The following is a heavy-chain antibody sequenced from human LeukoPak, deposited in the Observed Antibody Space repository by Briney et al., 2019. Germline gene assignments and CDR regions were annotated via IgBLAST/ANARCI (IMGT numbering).Heavy chain of an antibody. CDR1: GFTFGSYG. J-gene: IGHJ3*02. CDR3: AKNMVRGVMSYAFDI. V-gene: IGHV3-30*02. Sequence: GGSLRLSCAASGFTFGSYGMHWVRQAPGKGLEWVAFIRYDGSNKYYADSVKGRFTISRDNSENTLYLQMNSLRAEDTAVYYCAKNMVRGVMSYAFDIWGQGTMVTVSS. CDR2: IRYDGSNK. D-gene: IGHD3-10*01.